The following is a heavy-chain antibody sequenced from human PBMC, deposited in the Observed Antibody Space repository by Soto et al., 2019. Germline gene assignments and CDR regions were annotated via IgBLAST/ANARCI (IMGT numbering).Heavy chain of an antibody. D-gene: IGHD1-1*01. CDR1: GGSISFYY. V-gene: IGHV4-59*01. CDR2: IYYSGST. CDR3: ARASRNWNFDY. Sequence: SETLSLTCTVSGGSISFYYWTWIRQPPGKGLEYIGYIYYSGSTNYNPSLKSRVTISVDTSKDQFSLKLSSLTAADTVVYYCARASRNWNFDYWGQGTLVTVSS. J-gene: IGHJ4*02.